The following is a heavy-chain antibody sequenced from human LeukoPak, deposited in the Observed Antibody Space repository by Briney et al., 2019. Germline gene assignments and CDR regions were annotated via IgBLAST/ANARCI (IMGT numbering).Heavy chain of an antibody. V-gene: IGHV1-2*02. D-gene: IGHD6-19*01. J-gene: IGHJ3*02. CDR1: GYTFTGYY. CDR2: INPNSGGT. CDR3: ARDLVTYSSGWANDAFDI. Sequence: ASVKVSCKASGYTFTGYYMHWVRQAPGQGLEWMGWINPNSGGTNYAQKFQGRVTMTRDTSISTAYMELSRLRSDDTAVYYCARDLVTYSSGWANDAFDIWGQGTMVTVSS.